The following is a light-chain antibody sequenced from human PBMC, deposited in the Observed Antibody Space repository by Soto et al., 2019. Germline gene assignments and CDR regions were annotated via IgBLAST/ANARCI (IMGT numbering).Light chain of an antibody. CDR2: DAS. CDR1: QSLNSL. V-gene: IGKV1-5*01. CDR3: LQDYGDSWT. Sequence: DIQMTQSPSTLSASVGDRVTITCRASQSLNSLLAWYQQKPGRAPKLLIYDASTLESGVPSRFSGSGSGTEFTLTISSLQTDDFATYYCLQDYGDSWTFGQGTKVDIK. J-gene: IGKJ1*01.